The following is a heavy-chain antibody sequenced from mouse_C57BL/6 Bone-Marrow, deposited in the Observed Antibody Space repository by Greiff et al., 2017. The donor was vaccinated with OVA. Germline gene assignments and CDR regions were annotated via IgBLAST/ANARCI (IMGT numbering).Heavy chain of an antibody. CDR1: GYTFTDYY. CDR3: ARSERLRDYFDY. Sequence: QVQLQQSGAELVRPGASVKLSCKASGYTFTDYYISWVKQRPGQGLEWIARIYPGSGNIYYHEKFKGKATLTAEKSSSTAYMQLSSLTSDYSAVYFCARSERLRDYFDYWGQGTTLTVSS. D-gene: IGHD2-2*01. CDR2: IYPGSGNI. V-gene: IGHV1-76*01. J-gene: IGHJ2*01.